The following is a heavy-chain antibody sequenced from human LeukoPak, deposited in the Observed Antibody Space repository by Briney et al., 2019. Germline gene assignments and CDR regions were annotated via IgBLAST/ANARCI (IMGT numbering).Heavy chain of an antibody. Sequence: GGSLRLSCAASRFIFSNYWMHWVRQAPGKGLVWVSRVNSDGSNPSYADSVKGRFTISRDNAENMLYLQMNTLGAEDTAVYYCARDIVSGSGSLDYWGQGTLVTVSS. CDR1: RFIFSNYW. J-gene: IGHJ4*02. CDR3: ARDIVSGSGSLDY. V-gene: IGHV3-74*01. D-gene: IGHD3-10*01. CDR2: VNSDGSNP.